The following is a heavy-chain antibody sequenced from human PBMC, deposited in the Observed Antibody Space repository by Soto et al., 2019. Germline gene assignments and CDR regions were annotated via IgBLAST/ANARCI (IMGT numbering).Heavy chain of an antibody. CDR1: GCTFGIYG. V-gene: IGHV1-69*13. Sequence: SVKGSCKSAGCTFGIYGFSCGRHAPGQGPECIVGIIPILTTPNYAQKFQGRVTIVADESTTTVYMELSSLKFEDTAVYYCATSVGIAPTGEDGMDVWGQGTSVTVSS. J-gene: IGHJ6*02. CDR2: IIPILTTP. CDR3: ATSVGIAPTGEDGMDV. D-gene: IGHD2-8*02.